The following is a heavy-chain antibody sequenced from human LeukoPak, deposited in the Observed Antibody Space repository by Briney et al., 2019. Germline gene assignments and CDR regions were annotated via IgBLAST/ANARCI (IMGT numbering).Heavy chain of an antibody. Sequence: GGSLRLSCAASGFTLSSYWMHWVRQVPGKGLVWVARINPGGSSVTYADSVKGRFTISRDNAKNTLYLQMDSLRAEDTGVYYCARSNQADDYWGQGTLVTVSS. CDR3: ARSNQADDY. CDR1: GFTLSSYW. CDR2: INPGGSSV. J-gene: IGHJ4*02. V-gene: IGHV3-74*01. D-gene: IGHD1-14*01.